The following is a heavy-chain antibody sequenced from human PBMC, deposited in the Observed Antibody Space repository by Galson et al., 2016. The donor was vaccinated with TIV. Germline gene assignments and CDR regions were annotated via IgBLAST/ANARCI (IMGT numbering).Heavy chain of an antibody. CDR2: IKEDGREE. CDR3: VKDRGYAENRGAFDY. J-gene: IGHJ4*02. D-gene: IGHD2-8*01. CDR1: GFTFSDYW. Sequence: SLRLSCAASGFTFSDYWMTWVRLTPGKGLEWVANIKEDGREEYYVDSVKGRFTISRDNSKNTLDLQMNSLRAEDTAVYYCVKDRGYAENRGAFDYWGQGILVTGSS. V-gene: IGHV3-7*01.